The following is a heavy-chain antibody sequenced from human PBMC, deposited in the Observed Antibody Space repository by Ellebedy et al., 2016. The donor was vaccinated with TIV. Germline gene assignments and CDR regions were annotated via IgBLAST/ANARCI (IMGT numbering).Heavy chain of an antibody. CDR3: ARSPWGQLVPGSVSYFDS. CDR2: INPNNGDT. J-gene: IGHJ4*02. CDR1: GYTFTGYY. V-gene: IGHV1-2*02. D-gene: IGHD1-1*01. Sequence: AASVKVSCKASGYTFTGYYMHCVRHDPGQRLEWMVWINPNNGDTLYSQKFQDRVTMTRDTSITTAYLVLSSLSSDDTAVFYCARSPWGQLVPGSVSYFDSWGQGTPVTVSS.